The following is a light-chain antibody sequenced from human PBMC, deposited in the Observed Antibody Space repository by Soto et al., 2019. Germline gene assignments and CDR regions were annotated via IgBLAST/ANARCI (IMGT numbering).Light chain of an antibody. CDR2: GAS. CDR3: QQYGNPRIT. J-gene: IGKJ5*01. Sequence: EIVLTQSPGTLSLSPGERATLSCRASQSVSNNYLAWYQQKPGQAPRLLIYGASNRATGIPDRFSGSGSETDFTLTISRLEPEDFALYFCQQYGNPRITFGQGTRLEIK. V-gene: IGKV3-20*01. CDR1: QSVSNNY.